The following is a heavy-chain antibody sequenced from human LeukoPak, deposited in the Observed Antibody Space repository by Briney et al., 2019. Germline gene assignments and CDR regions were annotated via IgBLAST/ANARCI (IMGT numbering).Heavy chain of an antibody. J-gene: IGHJ4*02. CDR3: AKDRGAYGDPGGYFDY. CDR2: TSYDGSDK. D-gene: IGHD4-17*01. Sequence: GGSLRLSCAASGFTFSSYSMHWVRQAPGKGLEWVALTSYDGSDKDYADSVKGRCNISRDNSKNTLYLQMNSLRAEDTAMYYCAKDRGAYGDPGGYFDYWGQGTLVTVSS. CDR1: GFTFSSYS. V-gene: IGHV3-30*18.